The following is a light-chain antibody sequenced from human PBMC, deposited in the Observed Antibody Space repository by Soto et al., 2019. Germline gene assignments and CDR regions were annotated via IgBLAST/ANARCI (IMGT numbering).Light chain of an antibody. CDR3: CSYRSGNTSV. J-gene: IGLJ1*01. CDR2: EVT. CDR1: SSDVGSYNR. V-gene: IGLV2-18*02. Sequence: QSVRTQPPSVSGSPGQSVTISCTGTSSDVGSYNRVSWYQQAPGTVPKVMIYEVTNRPSGVPDRFSGSKSGNTASLTISGLQAEDEAYYYCCSYRSGNTSVLGTGTKVTVL.